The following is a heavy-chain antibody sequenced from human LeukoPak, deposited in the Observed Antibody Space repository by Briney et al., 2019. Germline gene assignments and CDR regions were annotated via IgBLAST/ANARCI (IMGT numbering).Heavy chain of an antibody. J-gene: IGHJ4*02. D-gene: IGHD1-26*01. V-gene: IGHV4-39*01. CDR3: ARPDEKWEVED. CDR2: IYYSASASGSAST. Sequence: SETLSLTCTVSGDSISSSDYYWGWIRQPPGKGLEWSGIIYYSASASGSASTYYNPSLKSRVTIFGDTSKNQFSLKVNSVTAADTAVYYCARPDEKWEVEDWGQGTLVTVSS. CDR1: GDSISSSDYY.